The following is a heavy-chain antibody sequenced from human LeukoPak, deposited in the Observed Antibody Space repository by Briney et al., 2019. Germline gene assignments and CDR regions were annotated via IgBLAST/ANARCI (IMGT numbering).Heavy chain of an antibody. CDR3: ASGMVRGVIDY. CDR2: IYYSGST. Sequence: SETLSLTCTVSGGSISSYYWSWIRQPPGKGLEWIGHIYYSGSTNYNPSLKSRVTISVDTSKNQFSLKLSSVTAADTAVYYCASGMVRGVIDYWGQGTLVTVSS. D-gene: IGHD3-10*01. CDR1: GGSISSYY. V-gene: IGHV4-59*01. J-gene: IGHJ4*02.